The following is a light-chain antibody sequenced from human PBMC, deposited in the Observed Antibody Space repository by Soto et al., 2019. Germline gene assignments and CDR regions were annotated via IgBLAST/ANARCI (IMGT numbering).Light chain of an antibody. Sequence: QSALTQPASVSGSPGQSITISCTGTCRDISSCNYVSWYQQHPNRAPKLIIYEVSYRPSGVSNRFSGSKSVNTASLTISGLQTEDEADYFCSSYTASTTLVFGGGTKVTVL. CDR2: EVS. CDR1: CRDISSCNY. CDR3: SSYTASTTLV. V-gene: IGLV2-14*01. J-gene: IGLJ2*01.